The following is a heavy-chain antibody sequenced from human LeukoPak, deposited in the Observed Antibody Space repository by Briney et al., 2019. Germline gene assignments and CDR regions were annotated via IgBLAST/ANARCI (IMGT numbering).Heavy chain of an antibody. CDR1: GFTFSSYE. D-gene: IGHD2-15*01. CDR3: ARLGYCSGGSCYSLDS. Sequence: PGGSLRLSCAASGFTFSSYEMIWVRQAPGKGLEWVSYTSSSGSTIFYAGSVAGRFTISRDSAKNSLYLQMNTLRAEDTAVYYCARLGYCSGGSCYSLDSWGQGTLVTVSS. V-gene: IGHV3-48*03. CDR2: TSSSGSTI. J-gene: IGHJ4*02.